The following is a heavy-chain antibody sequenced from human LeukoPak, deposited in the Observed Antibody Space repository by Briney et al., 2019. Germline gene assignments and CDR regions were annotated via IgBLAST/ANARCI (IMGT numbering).Heavy chain of an antibody. Sequence: GGSLRLSCAASGFTFSSYGMHWVRQAPGKGLEWMAIIWYDGSNKYYADSVKGRFTISRDNSQNTMYLQMNSLRAEDSAVYYSAKATCSGANCFSNSRDAFDVWGQGTMVTVSS. D-gene: IGHD2-15*01. CDR3: AKATCSGANCFSNSRDAFDV. CDR2: IWYDGSNK. J-gene: IGHJ3*01. CDR1: GFTFSSYG. V-gene: IGHV3-33*06.